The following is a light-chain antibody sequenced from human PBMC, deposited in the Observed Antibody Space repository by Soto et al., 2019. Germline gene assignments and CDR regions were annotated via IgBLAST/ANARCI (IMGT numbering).Light chain of an antibody. CDR3: SSYTSSSPYV. CDR2: DVS. CDR1: SSDVGGYNY. V-gene: IGLV2-14*01. J-gene: IGLJ1*01. Sequence: QSVLTQPASVSGSPGQSITISCTGTSSDVGGYNYVSWYQQHPGKAPKLMIYDVSNRPSGVSNRLSGSKSGNTASLTISGHQAEDEADYYCSSYTSSSPYVFGTGTKVTVL.